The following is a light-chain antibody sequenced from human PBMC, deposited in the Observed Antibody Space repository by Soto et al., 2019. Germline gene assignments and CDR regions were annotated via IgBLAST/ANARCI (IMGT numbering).Light chain of an antibody. CDR3: QQYSNLPRT. J-gene: IGKJ1*01. CDR2: GAS. CDR1: QSVNIN. Sequence: GMRQCTATLSLGLEKRTTVGCMPSQSVNINLAWYQQKPGQAPRPLIYGASTRATGVPARFSSSGSGTEFTLTISSLQSEDFAVYYCQQYSNLPRTFGDGSMVDIK. V-gene: IGKV3-15*01.